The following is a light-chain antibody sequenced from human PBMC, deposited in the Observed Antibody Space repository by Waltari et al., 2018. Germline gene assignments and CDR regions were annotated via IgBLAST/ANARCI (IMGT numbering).Light chain of an antibody. J-gene: IGKJ1*01. CDR3: QQYYSYPWT. CDR1: QGVSRY. V-gene: IGKV1-8*01. CDR2: AAP. Sequence: AIRMTQSPSSLSASTGDRVTITCRASQGVSRYLAWYQQKTGKAPNLLIYAAPTLQSGVPSRFSGSGSGTDFSLIISCLQSEDFATYYCQQYYSYPWTFGQGTKVEI.